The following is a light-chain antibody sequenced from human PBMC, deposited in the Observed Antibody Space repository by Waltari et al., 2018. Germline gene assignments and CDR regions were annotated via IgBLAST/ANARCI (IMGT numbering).Light chain of an antibody. CDR3: QQYGGSPRIFT. CDR1: QNISSSY. J-gene: IGKJ3*01. V-gene: IGKV3-20*01. CDR2: GVS. Sequence: ESVLPQSPGTLSSSPGERATLSCKTSQNISSSYLPWYQQKPGQAPRLVVYGVSTRATGIPDRFSGSRSGTDFTLTISRLEPEDFAVYYCQQYGGSPRIFTFGAGTKVEIK.